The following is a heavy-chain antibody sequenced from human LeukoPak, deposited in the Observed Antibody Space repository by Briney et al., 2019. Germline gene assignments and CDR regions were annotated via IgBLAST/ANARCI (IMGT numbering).Heavy chain of an antibody. CDR1: EFTFSTSA. Sequence: GGSLRLSCAASEFTFSTSAMSWVRQAPGKGLEWVSTIRSSASAMFYADSVKGRFTISRDDAENSLYLQMSSLRDEDTAVYYCARCKRGDYGAFDIWGLGTMVTVSS. V-gene: IGHV3-48*02. J-gene: IGHJ3*02. D-gene: IGHD4-17*01. CDR2: IRSSASAM. CDR3: ARCKRGDYGAFDI.